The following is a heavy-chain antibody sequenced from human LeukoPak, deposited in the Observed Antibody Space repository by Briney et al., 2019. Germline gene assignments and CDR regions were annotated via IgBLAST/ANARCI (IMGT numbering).Heavy chain of an antibody. J-gene: IGHJ4*02. D-gene: IGHD3-10*01. CDR2: INHSGST. V-gene: IGHV4-34*01. CDR1: GGSFSVYY. CDR3: ARGLLYYYGSGSASYYFDY. Sequence: PSETLSLTCAVYGGSFSVYYWSWVRQPPGKGLEWIGEINHSGSTNYNPSLKSRVTISVDTSKNQFSLKLSSVTAADTAVYYCARGLLYYYGSGSASYYFDYWGQGTLVTVSS.